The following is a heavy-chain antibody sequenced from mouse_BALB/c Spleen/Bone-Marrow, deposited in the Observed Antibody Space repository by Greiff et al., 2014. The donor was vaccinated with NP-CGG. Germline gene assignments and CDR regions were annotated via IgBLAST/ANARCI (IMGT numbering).Heavy chain of an antibody. V-gene: IGHV5-4*02. CDR1: GFTFSDFY. D-gene: IGHD1-1*02. J-gene: IGHJ4*01. Sequence: EVQLQQSGGGLVKPGGPLKLSCAASGFTFSDFYMFWFRQTPEKRLEWVATISNGGTYTYYPDSVKGRFTISRDNAKNNLYLQMSSLKSEDTAMYYCARSGERYGAMDYWGQGTSVTVTS. CDR2: ISNGGTYT. CDR3: ARSGERYGAMDY.